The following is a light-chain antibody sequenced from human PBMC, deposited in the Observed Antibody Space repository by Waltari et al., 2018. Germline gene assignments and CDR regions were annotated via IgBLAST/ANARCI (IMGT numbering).Light chain of an antibody. Sequence: SYVLTQPPSVSVAPGQTARISCGGDDIGRKSIHWYQQRPGQAPVLVVYDNSDRPSGIPERFSGSNSGNTATLTIGRVQAGDEADYYCQVWDSNSDQSVFGGGTYLTVL. CDR3: QVWDSNSDQSV. CDR1: DIGRKS. CDR2: DNS. J-gene: IGLJ3*02. V-gene: IGLV3-21*02.